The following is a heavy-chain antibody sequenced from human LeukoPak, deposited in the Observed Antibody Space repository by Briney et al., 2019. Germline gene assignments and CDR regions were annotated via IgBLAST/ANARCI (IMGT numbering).Heavy chain of an antibody. CDR1: GFTFSSYW. CDR2: INSDGCST. D-gene: IGHD6-13*01. V-gene: IGHV3-74*01. J-gene: IGHJ4*02. Sequence: LSGGPVRLSCAASGFTFSSYWMLWVRQAPGKGVVCVSRINSDGCSTSYTVSVRARYPISRDHAKNTLYLQMNSLRAEDTAVYYCARARYSSSWSDYWGQGTLVTVSS. CDR3: ARARYSSSWSDY.